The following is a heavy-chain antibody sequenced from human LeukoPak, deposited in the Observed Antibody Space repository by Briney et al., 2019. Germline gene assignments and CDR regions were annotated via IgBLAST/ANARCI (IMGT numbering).Heavy chain of an antibody. CDR3: AGVWGSYRYEYNWFDP. CDR1: GFTFSSYA. D-gene: IGHD3-16*02. Sequence: TGGSLRLSCAASGFTFSSYAMSWVRQAPGKGLEWVAFIRYDGSNKYYADSVKGRFTISRDNSKNTLYLQMNSLRAEDTAVYYCAGVWGSYRYEYNWFDPWGQGTLVTVSS. J-gene: IGHJ5*02. CDR2: IRYDGSNK. V-gene: IGHV3-30*02.